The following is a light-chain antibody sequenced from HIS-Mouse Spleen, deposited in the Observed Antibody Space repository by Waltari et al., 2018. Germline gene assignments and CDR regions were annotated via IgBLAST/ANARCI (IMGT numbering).Light chain of an antibody. Sequence: SYELTQRPPVSVSPGLTARCTRAGDPVPKKYAYWYQQKSGQAPVLVIYVDRKRPSAIPERFSGSSSGTMATLTISGAQVEDEADYYCYSTDSSGNHRVFGGGTKLTVL. CDR1: PVPKKY. V-gene: IGLV3-10*01. CDR2: VDR. J-gene: IGLJ2*01. CDR3: YSTDSSGNHRV.